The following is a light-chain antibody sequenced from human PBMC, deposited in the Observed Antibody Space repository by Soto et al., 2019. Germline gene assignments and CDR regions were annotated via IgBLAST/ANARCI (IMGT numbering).Light chain of an antibody. CDR3: QSYDSSLSASYV. CDR2: EVS. CDR1: SSDVGGHNY. J-gene: IGLJ1*01. V-gene: IGLV2-14*01. Sequence: QSVLTQPASVSGSPGQSITISCTGTSSDVGGHNYVSWYQQHPGKAPKLIIYEVSIRPSGVSNRFSGSKSGNTASLTISGLQAEDEADYYCQSYDSSLSASYVFGGGTKVT.